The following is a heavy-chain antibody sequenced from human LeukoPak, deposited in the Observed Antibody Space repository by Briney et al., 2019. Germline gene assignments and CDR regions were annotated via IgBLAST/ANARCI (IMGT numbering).Heavy chain of an antibody. Sequence: SETLSLTCTVSGDSSSYHKWNWIRQPPGKGLEWIGYIYYSGSTNYNSSLKSRVTISVDTSKNQFSLKLSSVTAADTAVYYCARDRLGLYNWFDPWGQGTLVTVSS. CDR3: ARDRLGLYNWFDP. J-gene: IGHJ5*02. D-gene: IGHD1-26*01. CDR2: IYYSGST. CDR1: GDSSSYHK. V-gene: IGHV4-59*11.